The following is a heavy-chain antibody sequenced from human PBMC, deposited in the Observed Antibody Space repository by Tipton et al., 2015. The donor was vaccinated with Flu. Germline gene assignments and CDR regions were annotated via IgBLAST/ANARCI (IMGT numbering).Heavy chain of an antibody. Sequence: TLSLTCTVSGGSLSSYYWRWIRQPAGKGLEWIGRMYTSGSTNYNPSLKSRLTMSVDASKQQFSLKLSSMTAADTAVYYCARGSGSGTFMIFDLWGQGTLVTVSS. J-gene: IGHJ4*02. CDR1: GGSLSSYY. CDR3: ARGSGSGTFMIFDL. D-gene: IGHD3-10*01. CDR2: MYTSGST. V-gene: IGHV4-4*07.